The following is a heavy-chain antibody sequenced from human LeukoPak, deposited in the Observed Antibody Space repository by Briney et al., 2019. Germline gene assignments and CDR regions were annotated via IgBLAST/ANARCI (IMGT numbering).Heavy chain of an antibody. V-gene: IGHV5-51*01. CDR2: IYPGDSDT. CDR3: ARLTSSSGAFDI. Sequence: GESLMIPCKGSGYSFTNYWIGCVRQMPGKGLEWMGIIYPGDSDTRYSPSFQGQVTISADKSISTAYLQWSSLTASDTAMYYCARLTSSSGAFDIWGQGTMVTVSS. D-gene: IGHD2-2*01. CDR1: GYSFTNYW. J-gene: IGHJ3*02.